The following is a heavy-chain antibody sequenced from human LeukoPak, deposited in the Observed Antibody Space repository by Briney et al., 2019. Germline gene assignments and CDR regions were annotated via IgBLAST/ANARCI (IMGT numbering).Heavy chain of an antibody. V-gene: IGHV4-59*08. J-gene: IGHJ3*02. CDR1: GGSISSYY. CDR3: AKHSSGYYSPDAFDI. Sequence: PSETLSLTCTVSGGSISSYYWSWIRQPPGKGLEWIGYIYYSGSTNYNPSLKSRVTISVDTSKNQLSLKLSSVTAADTAVYYCAKHSSGYYSPDAFDIWGQGTIVTVSS. CDR2: IYYSGST. D-gene: IGHD3-22*01.